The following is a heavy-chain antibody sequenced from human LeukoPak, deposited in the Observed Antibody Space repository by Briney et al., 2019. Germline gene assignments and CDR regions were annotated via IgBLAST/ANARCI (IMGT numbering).Heavy chain of an antibody. CDR3: GRAKNSWSDSVPDC. V-gene: IGHV3-74*01. J-gene: IGHJ1*01. D-gene: IGHD3-22*01. Sequence: GGSLRLSCAASGFTFSTYWLHWVRQAPGKGLVWVSRINIDGSSTYYADSVKGRFTISRDNAKNTLFLQMNSLRAEDTAVYYCGRAKNSWSDSVPDCWGQGTLVTVSS. CDR1: GFTFSTYW. CDR2: INIDGSST.